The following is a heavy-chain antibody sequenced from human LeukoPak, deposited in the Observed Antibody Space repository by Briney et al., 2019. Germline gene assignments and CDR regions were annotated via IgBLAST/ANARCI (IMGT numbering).Heavy chain of an antibody. D-gene: IGHD3-10*01. Sequence: GGPLRLSCAASGFTFSNYWMHWVRQAPGKGLVWVSHINSDGSRKTYADSVKGRFTISRDNAKNTLYLQMSSLRAEDTAVYYCARDRGNYFDYWGQGTLVTVSS. CDR3: ARDRGNYFDY. CDR1: GFTFSNYW. V-gene: IGHV3-74*01. J-gene: IGHJ4*02. CDR2: INSDGSRK.